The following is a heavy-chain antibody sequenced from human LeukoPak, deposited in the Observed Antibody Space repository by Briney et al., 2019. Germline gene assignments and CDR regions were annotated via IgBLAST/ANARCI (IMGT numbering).Heavy chain of an antibody. D-gene: IGHD2-21*02. CDR3: ARPSLYCGGDCSNPSYFDY. CDR1: GFTFSSYA. V-gene: IGHV3-30-3*01. Sequence: GGSLRLSCAASGFTFSSYAMHWVRQAPGKGLEWVAVISYDGSNKYHADSVKGRFTISRDNSKNTLYLQMNSLRAEDTAVYYCARPSLYCGGDCSNPSYFDYWGQGTLVTVSS. CDR2: ISYDGSNK. J-gene: IGHJ4*02.